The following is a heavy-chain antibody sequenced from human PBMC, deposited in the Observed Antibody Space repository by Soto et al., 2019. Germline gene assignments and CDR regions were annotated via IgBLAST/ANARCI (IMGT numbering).Heavy chain of an antibody. D-gene: IGHD3-22*01. Sequence: EVQLVESGGGLVKPGGSLRLSCAASGFTFSSYSMNWVRQAPGKGLEWVSSISSSSSYIYYADSVKGRFTISRDNAXXALALQRTSLGAEDTAGYYCARGRVDYDSSGYAGYWGQGPLVTVSS. CDR3: ARGRVDYDSSGYAGY. V-gene: IGHV3-21*01. J-gene: IGHJ4*02. CDR1: GFTFSSYS. CDR2: ISSSSSYI.